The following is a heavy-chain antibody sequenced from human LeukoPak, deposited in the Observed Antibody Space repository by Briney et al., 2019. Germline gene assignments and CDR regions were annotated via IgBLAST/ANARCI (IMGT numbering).Heavy chain of an antibody. J-gene: IGHJ4*02. V-gene: IGHV3-74*01. Sequence: PGGSLRLSCAASGFTFSNFWMHWVRQVPGKGLVWVSRISIDGSTTNYADSVQGRFTISRDNAKNTLFLQMNSLRAEDTAVYYCARGCDRTTVGKGRIDYWGQGTLVTVSS. D-gene: IGHD4-23*01. CDR2: ISIDGSTT. CDR3: ARGCDRTTVGKGRIDY. CDR1: GFTFSNFW.